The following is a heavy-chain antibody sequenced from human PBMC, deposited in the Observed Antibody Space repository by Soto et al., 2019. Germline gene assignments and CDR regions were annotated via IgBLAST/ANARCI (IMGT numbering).Heavy chain of an antibody. Sequence: VELMQSGGEVKKPGASVNVSCKTSGYTFFSYGITWVRQAPGQGLEWMGWVSGYNGHTNYAQKFQGRVSMTRDISPATAYMELRSLRSDDTAVYYCARFLGPTSSENWFDPWGQGTLVTVSS. V-gene: IGHV1-18*01. J-gene: IGHJ5*02. CDR2: VSGYNGHT. D-gene: IGHD1-26*01. CDR1: GYTFFSYG. CDR3: ARFLGPTSSENWFDP.